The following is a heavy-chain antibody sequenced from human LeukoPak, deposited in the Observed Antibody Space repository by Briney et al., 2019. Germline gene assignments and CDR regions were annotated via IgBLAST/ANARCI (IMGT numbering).Heavy chain of an antibody. J-gene: IGHJ4*02. CDR3: ASTPLGYYGSGGYLGYFDY. CDR1: GYTFTGYY. V-gene: IGHV1-2*06. CDR2: INPNSGGT. Sequence: ASVKVSCKASGYTFTGYYMHWVRQAPGQGLEWMGRINPNSGGTNYAQKFQGRVTMTRDTSISTAYMELSRLRSDDTAVYYCASTPLGYYGSGGYLGYFDYWGQGTLVTVSS. D-gene: IGHD3-10*01.